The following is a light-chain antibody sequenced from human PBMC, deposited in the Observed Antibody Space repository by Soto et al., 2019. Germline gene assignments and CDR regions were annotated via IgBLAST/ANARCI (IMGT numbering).Light chain of an antibody. Sequence: EIVMTQSPVTLSVSPGERATLSCRASQNTSRSLAWYQQKPGQGPSLLSYGTTTRAGGVPDRFSGGGTGTEYTLTIPSLKSEDFAVDYSHQYNGWPRTFGHGTKVEI. CDR3: HQYNGWPRT. CDR2: GTT. J-gene: IGKJ1*01. CDR1: QNTSRS. V-gene: IGKV3-15*01.